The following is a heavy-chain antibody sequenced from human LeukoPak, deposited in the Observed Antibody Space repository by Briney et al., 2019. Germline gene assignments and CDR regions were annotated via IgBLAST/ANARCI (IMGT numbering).Heavy chain of an antibody. CDR2: IYTSGST. J-gene: IGHJ4*02. V-gene: IGHV4-61*02. CDR1: GGSISSGSYY. CDR3: ARDTLIAAFDY. D-gene: IGHD6-13*01. Sequence: SETLSLTCTVSGGSISSGSYYWSWIRQPAGKGLEWIGRIYTSGSTNYNPSLKSRVTISVDTSKNQFSLKLSSVTAADTAVYYCARDTLIAAFDYWGQGTLVTASS.